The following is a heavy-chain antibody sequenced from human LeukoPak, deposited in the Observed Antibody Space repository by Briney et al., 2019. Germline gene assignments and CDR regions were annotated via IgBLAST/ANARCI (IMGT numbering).Heavy chain of an antibody. J-gene: IGHJ4*02. CDR1: GYTFTGYY. CDR3: ARGVRDSGWYLYY. CDR2: INPNSGGT. Sequence: ASVKVSCKASGYTFTGYYMHWVRQAPGQGLEWMGWINPNSGGTNYAQKFQGGVTMTRDTSISTAYMELSRLRSDDTAVYYCARGVRDSGWYLYYWGQGTLVTVSS. V-gene: IGHV1-2*02. D-gene: IGHD6-19*01.